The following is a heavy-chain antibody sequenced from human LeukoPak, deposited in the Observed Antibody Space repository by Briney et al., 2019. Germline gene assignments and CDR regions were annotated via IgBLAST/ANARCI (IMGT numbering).Heavy chain of an antibody. Sequence: AGGSLRFSCAASGFTFSDYYMSWIRQAPGKGLEWVSYISSSGSTIYYADSVKGRFTISRDNAKNSLYLQMNSLRAEDTAVYYCARVRYDSSGYRPHYFDYWGQGTLVTVSS. CDR3: ARVRYDSSGYRPHYFDY. D-gene: IGHD3-22*01. CDR2: ISSSGSTI. J-gene: IGHJ4*02. CDR1: GFTFSDYY. V-gene: IGHV3-11*01.